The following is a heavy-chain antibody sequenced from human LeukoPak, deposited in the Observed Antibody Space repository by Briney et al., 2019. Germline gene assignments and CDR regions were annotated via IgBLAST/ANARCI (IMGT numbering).Heavy chain of an antibody. D-gene: IGHD6-19*01. CDR3: ARATVAGISYYYGMDV. J-gene: IGHJ6*02. CDR2: ISSSSSYI. CDR1: GFTFSSYS. V-gene: IGHV3-21*01. Sequence: GGSLRLSCAASGFTFSSYSMNWVRQAPGKGLEWVSSISSSSSYIYYADSVKGRFAISRDNAKNSLYLQMNSLRAEDTAVYYCARATVAGISYYYGMDVWGQGTTVTVSS.